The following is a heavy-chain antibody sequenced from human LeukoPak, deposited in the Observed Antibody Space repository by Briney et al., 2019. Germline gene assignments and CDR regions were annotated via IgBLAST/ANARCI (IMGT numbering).Heavy chain of an antibody. CDR1: GGTFSSYE. J-gene: IGHJ5*02. CDR3: ARVATPRYCSTTSCYWKGRFDP. V-gene: IGHV1-69*01. D-gene: IGHD2-2*01. Sequence: ASVKVSCKASGGTFSSYEISWVRQAPGQGLEWMGGIIPIFGTAHYAQKFQGRVTITADESTSTAYMELSSLRSEDTAVYYCARVATPRYCSTTSCYWKGRFDPWGQGTLVTVSS. CDR2: IIPIFGTA.